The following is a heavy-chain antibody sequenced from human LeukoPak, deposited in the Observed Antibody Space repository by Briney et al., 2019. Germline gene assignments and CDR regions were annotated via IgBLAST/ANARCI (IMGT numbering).Heavy chain of an antibody. J-gene: IGHJ4*02. D-gene: IGHD6-13*01. CDR3: ARKSMAAVGTFDY. CDR1: GYTFTGYF. CDR2: INPNTGDT. V-gene: IGHV1-2*02. Sequence: ASVKVSCKAAGYTFTGYFMHWVRQAPGQGLEGMGWINPNTGDTRYAQKFQGRVTMTRDTYISTAYLELSRLRSDDTALYYCARKSMAAVGTFDYWGQGTLVTVSS.